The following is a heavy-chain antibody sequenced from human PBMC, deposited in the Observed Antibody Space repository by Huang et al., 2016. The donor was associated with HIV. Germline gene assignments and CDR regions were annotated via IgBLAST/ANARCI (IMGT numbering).Heavy chain of an antibody. CDR1: GYGFSSYW. J-gene: IGHJ4*02. CDR2: IYPRDSET. D-gene: IGHD5-18*01. Sequence: EVLLVQSGAELKEPGESLKISCQASGYGFSSYWIGWVRQKPGKGLEWMGSIYPRDSETKYSPSFDGQVTISADKSTRTAYLQWESLKAPDTAIYFCARQVDGFRSHFDFWGQGTLVSVSS. V-gene: IGHV5-51*01. CDR3: ARQVDGFRSHFDF.